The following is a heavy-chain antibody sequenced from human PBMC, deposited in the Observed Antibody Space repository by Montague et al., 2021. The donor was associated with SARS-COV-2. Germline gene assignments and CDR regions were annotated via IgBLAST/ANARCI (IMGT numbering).Heavy chain of an antibody. CDR1: GFTFSSYS. J-gene: IGHJ6*02. CDR2: ISSSSSTT. CDR3: AREGEMATIWVGYYYYYGMDV. Sequence: SLRLSCAASGFTFSSYSMNWVRQAPGKGLEWVSYISSSSSTTYYADPVKGRFTISRDNGKNSLYLQMNSLRAEDTAVYYCAREGEMATIWVGYYYYYGMDVWGQGTTVTVSS. D-gene: IGHD5-24*01. V-gene: IGHV3-48*04.